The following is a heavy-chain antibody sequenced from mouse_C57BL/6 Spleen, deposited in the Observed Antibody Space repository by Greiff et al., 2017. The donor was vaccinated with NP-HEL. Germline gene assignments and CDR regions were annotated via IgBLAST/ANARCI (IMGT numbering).Heavy chain of an antibody. V-gene: IGHV5-4*01. CDR2: ISDGGSYT. D-gene: IGHD2-4*01. CDR3: ARDENDYDVTWFAY. Sequence: EVQLKESGGGLVKPGGSLKLSCAASGFTFSSYAMSWVRQTPEKRLEWVATISDGGSYTYYPDNVKGRFTISRDNAKNNLYLQMSHLKSEDTAMYYCARDENDYDVTWFAYWGQGTLVTVSA. J-gene: IGHJ3*01. CDR1: GFTFSSYA.